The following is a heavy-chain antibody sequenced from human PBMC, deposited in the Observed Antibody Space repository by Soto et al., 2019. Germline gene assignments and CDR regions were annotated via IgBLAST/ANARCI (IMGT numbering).Heavy chain of an antibody. J-gene: IGHJ4*02. D-gene: IGHD3-10*01. V-gene: IGHV4-59*01. CDR3: ARAPRGNYGYPSYFGY. Sequence: PSETLSLTCTVSGGSISSYYWSWIRQPPGKGLEWIGYIYYSGSTNYNPSLKSRVTISVDTSNNQFSLKLSSVTAADTAVYYCARAPRGNYGYPSYFGYWGQGTLVTVSS. CDR2: IYYSGST. CDR1: GGSISSYY.